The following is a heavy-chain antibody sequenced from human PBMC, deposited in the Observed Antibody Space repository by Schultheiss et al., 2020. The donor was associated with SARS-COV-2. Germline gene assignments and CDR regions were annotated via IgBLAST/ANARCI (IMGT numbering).Heavy chain of an antibody. CDR2: ISGSGGST. V-gene: IGHV3-23*01. J-gene: IGHJ4*02. D-gene: IGHD5-12*01. CDR3: AKDSGYEKWFDY. CDR1: GFTVSSNY. Sequence: GGSLRLSCAASGFTVSSNYMSWVRQAPGKGLEWVSAISGSGGSTYYADSVKGRFTISRDNAKNSLYLQMNSLRAEDTAVYYCAKDSGYEKWFDYWGQGTLVTVSS.